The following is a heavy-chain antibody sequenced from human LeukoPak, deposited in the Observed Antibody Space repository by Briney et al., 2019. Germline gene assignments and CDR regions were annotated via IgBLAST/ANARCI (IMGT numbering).Heavy chain of an antibody. J-gene: IGHJ5*02. CDR3: ARVDYSGYDTRGWFDP. Sequence: SETLSLTCTVSSGSISSYYWSWIRQPPGKGLEWIGYIYYSGSTNYNPSLKSRVTISVDTSKNQFSLKLSSVTAADTAVYYCARVDYSGYDTRGWFDPWGQGTLVTVSS. V-gene: IGHV4-59*12. CDR1: SGSISSYY. D-gene: IGHD5-12*01. CDR2: IYYSGST.